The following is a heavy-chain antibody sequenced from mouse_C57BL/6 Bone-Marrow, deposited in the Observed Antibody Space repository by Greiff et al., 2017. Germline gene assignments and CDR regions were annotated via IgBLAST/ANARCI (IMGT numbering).Heavy chain of an antibody. V-gene: IGHV2-2*01. CDR3: ARSGVGSFAY. J-gene: IGHJ3*01. CDR1: GFSLTSYG. CDR2: IWSGGST. Sequence: QVQLQQSGPGLVQPSQCLSITCTASGFSLTSYGVHWVRQSPGKGLEWLGVIWSGGSTDYNAAFISRLSICKDNANSQVFFKMNSMQADDTAIYYCARSGVGSFAYWGQGTLVTVSA. D-gene: IGHD1-3*01.